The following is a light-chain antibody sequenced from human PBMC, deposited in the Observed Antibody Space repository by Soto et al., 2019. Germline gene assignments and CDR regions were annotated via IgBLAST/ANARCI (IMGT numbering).Light chain of an antibody. CDR1: SSNIGSNT. Sequence: QSVLTQPPSASGTPGQRVAISCSGSSSNIGSNTVNWYQQLPGTAPKVLIYSNNQRPSGVPDRFSGSKSGTSASLAISGLQSEEEADYYCAAWDDGLNGFWVFGTGTKVTVL. CDR3: AAWDDGLNGFWV. V-gene: IGLV1-44*01. J-gene: IGLJ1*01. CDR2: SNN.